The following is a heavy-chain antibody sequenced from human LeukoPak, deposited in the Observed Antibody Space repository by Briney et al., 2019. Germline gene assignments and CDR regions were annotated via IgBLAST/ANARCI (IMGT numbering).Heavy chain of an antibody. CDR3: ARDRVGWFDP. CDR2: IYYSGST. CDR1: GGSISSYY. V-gene: IGHV4-59*01. Sequence: SETLSLTCTVSGGSISSYYWSWIRQPPGKGLEWIGYIYYSGSTNYNPSLKSRVTLSVDTSKNQFSLKLSSVTAADTAVYYCARDRVGWFDPWGQGTLVTVSS. D-gene: IGHD5/OR15-5a*01. J-gene: IGHJ5*02.